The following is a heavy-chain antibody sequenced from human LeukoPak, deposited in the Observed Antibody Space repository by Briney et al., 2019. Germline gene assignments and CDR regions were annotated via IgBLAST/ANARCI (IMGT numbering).Heavy chain of an antibody. CDR2: IYPGGST. CDR3: ARTRGTYFDS. V-gene: IGHV4-4*07. D-gene: IGHD3-16*01. CDR1: GGSISTYY. Sequence: PSETLSLTCTVSGGSISTYYWSWIRQPAGKGLEWIGRIYPGGSTDYNPSLKSRVTISVDTSKNHFSLRLTSVTAADTAVYFCARTRGTYFDSWGQGTLVTVSS. J-gene: IGHJ4*02.